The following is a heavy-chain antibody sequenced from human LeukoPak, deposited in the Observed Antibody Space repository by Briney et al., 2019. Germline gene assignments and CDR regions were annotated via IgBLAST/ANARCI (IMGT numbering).Heavy chain of an antibody. D-gene: IGHD2-15*01. V-gene: IGHV1-69*05. Sequence: ASVKVSCKASGGTFSSYAISWVRQAPGQGLEWMGGIIPIFGTANYAQKFQGRVTITTDESTSTAYMELSSLRSEDTAVYYCAREGVDCSGGSCVYYFDYWGQGTLVTVSS. CDR3: AREGVDCSGGSCVYYFDY. J-gene: IGHJ4*02. CDR1: GGTFSSYA. CDR2: IIPIFGTA.